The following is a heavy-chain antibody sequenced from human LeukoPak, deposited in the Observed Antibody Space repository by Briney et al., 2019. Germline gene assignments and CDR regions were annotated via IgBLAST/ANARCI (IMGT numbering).Heavy chain of an antibody. J-gene: IGHJ6*03. Sequence: SETLSLTCAVSGGSISSYYWSWIRQPPGKGLEWIGYMHYSGSTNYNPSLKSRVTISVDTSKNQFSLKLSSVTAADTAVYYCARENYYDSSGYYYVYYYYMDVWGKGTTVTISS. D-gene: IGHD3-22*01. CDR2: MHYSGST. V-gene: IGHV4-59*12. CDR1: GGSISSYY. CDR3: ARENYYDSSGYYYVYYYYMDV.